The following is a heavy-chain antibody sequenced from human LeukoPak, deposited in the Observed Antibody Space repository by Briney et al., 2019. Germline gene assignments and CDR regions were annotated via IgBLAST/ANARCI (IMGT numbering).Heavy chain of an antibody. Sequence: ASVKVSCKASGYTFTGYYMHWVRQAPGQGLEWMGWINPNSGGTNYAQKFQGRVTMTRDTSISTAYMELSRLRSDDTAVYYCARAASIAARYYHYYGMDVWGQGTTVTVSS. D-gene: IGHD6-6*01. CDR1: GYTFTGYY. V-gene: IGHV1-2*02. J-gene: IGHJ6*02. CDR2: INPNSGGT. CDR3: ARAASIAARYYHYYGMDV.